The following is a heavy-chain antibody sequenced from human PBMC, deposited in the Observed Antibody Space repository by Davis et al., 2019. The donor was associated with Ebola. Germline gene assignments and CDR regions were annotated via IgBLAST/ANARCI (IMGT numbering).Heavy chain of an antibody. V-gene: IGHV4-61*01. CDR1: GGSISSSSYY. Sequence: MPSETLSLTCTVSGGSISSSSYYWSWIRQPPGKGLEWIGYIYYSGSTNYNPSLKSRVTISVDTSKNQFSLKLSSVTAADTAVYYCARGHYGDSFDYWGQGTLVTVSS. CDR3: ARGHYGDSFDY. D-gene: IGHD4-17*01. J-gene: IGHJ4*02. CDR2: IYYSGST.